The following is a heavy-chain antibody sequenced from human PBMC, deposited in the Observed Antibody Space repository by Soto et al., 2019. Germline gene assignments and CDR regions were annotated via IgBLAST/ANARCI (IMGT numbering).Heavy chain of an antibody. V-gene: IGHV4-34*01. CDR1: GGSFSGYY. CDR3: ARAVTRDRGAFDI. CDR2: INHSGST. Sequence: SETLSLTCAVYGGSFSGYYWSWIRQPPGKGLEWIGEINHSGSTNYNPSLKSRVTISLDTSKNQFSLKLSSVTAADTAVYYCARAVTRDRGAFDIWGQGTMVTVSS. J-gene: IGHJ3*02. D-gene: IGHD3-10*01.